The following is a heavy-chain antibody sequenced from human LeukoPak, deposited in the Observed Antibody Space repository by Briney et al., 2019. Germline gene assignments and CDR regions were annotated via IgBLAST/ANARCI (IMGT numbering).Heavy chain of an antibody. J-gene: IGHJ4*02. V-gene: IGHV3-23*01. CDR3: AKAGEYCPDGSCYSENYYFDY. CDR1: GFTFNNYA. CDR2: MSGSGGST. Sequence: AAGSLRLSCAASGFTFNNYAMAWVCQAPRKGLELVSGMSGSGGSTSYSVKGRFTISRDNSKNTLFLQMNRLRAEDTAIYYCAKAGEYCPDGSCYSENYYFDYWGQGTLVTVSS. D-gene: IGHD2-15*01.